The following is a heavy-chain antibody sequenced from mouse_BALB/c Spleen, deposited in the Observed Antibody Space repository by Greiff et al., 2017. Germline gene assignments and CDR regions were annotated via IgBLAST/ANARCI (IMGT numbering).Heavy chain of an antibody. Sequence: VQLKESGGGLVQPGGSRKLSCAASGFTFSSFGMHWVRQAPEKGLEWVAYISSGSSTIYYADTVKGRFTISRDNPKNTLFLQMTSLRSEDTAMYYCARSGYFDVWGAGTTVTVSS. CDR1: GFTFSSFG. CDR2: ISSGSSTI. V-gene: IGHV5-17*02. CDR3: ARSGYFDV. J-gene: IGHJ1*01.